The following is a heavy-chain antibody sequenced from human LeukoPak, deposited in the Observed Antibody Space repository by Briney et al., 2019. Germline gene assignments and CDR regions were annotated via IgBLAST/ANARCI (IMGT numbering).Heavy chain of an antibody. D-gene: IGHD5-18*01. CDR2: IKQDGSEK. J-gene: IGHJ4*02. CDR1: GFTFSSNW. V-gene: IGHV3-7*01. CDR3: ARGSGYSYGRDY. Sequence: GGSLRLSCAASGFTFSSNWMSWVRQAPGKGLEWVANIKQDGSEKYYVDSVKGRFTISRDNAKNSLYLQMNSLRAEDTAVYYCARGSGYSYGRDYWGQGTLVTVSS.